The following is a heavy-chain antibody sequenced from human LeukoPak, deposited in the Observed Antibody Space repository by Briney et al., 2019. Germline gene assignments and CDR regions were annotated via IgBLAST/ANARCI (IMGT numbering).Heavy chain of an antibody. Sequence: PSETLSLTCAVYGGSFIGYYWSWIRQPPGKGREWIGEINHSGSTNYNPALKRRVTTSVDTSKNPFSLKLSSVPAADTAVYYCARLPSSVVVPAAIRYYYGMDVWGKGTTVTVSS. CDR3: ARLPSSVVVPAAIRYYYGMDV. D-gene: IGHD2-2*01. V-gene: IGHV4-34*01. J-gene: IGHJ6*04. CDR1: GGSFIGYY. CDR2: INHSGST.